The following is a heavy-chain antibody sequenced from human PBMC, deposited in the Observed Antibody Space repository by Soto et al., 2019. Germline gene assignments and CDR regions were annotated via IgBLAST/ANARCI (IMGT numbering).Heavy chain of an antibody. CDR1: GGSISSGGYS. CDR3: ASVPDY. CDR2: IYHIGST. V-gene: IGHV4-30-2*01. Sequence: QLQLQESGSGLVKPSQTLSLTCAVSGGSISSGGYSWSWIRQPPGKGLEWIGYIYHIGSTYYNPSLQNRVTLSVHRSKNQFSLKLSSVTAADTAVYSCASVPDYWGQGTLVTVSS. J-gene: IGHJ4*02.